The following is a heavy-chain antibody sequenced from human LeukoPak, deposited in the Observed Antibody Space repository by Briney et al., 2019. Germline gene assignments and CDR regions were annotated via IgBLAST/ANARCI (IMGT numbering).Heavy chain of an antibody. CDR1: GYTFTGYY. CDR3: ARVTIHPNWFDP. J-gene: IGHJ5*02. Sequence: ASVKVSCKASGYTFTGYYMHWVRQAPGQGLEWMGRINPNSGGTNYAQKFQGRVTITADESTSTAYMELSSLRSEDTAVYYCARVTIHPNWFDPWGQGTLVTVSS. D-gene: IGHD3-9*01. V-gene: IGHV1-2*06. CDR2: INPNSGGT.